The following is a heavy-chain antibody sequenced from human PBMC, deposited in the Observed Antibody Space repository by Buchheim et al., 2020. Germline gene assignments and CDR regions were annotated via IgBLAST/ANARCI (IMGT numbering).Heavy chain of an antibody. Sequence: EVFLVESGGGLVQPGGSLRLSCAASGFTFSGYEMNWVRQAPGKGLECIAYISASGGNTYYVDSVRGRFTISRDNAKNSLYLQMNSLRVEDTAVYYCATDPHYPSGSYWGRGTL. CDR2: ISASGGNT. CDR3: ATDPHYPSGSY. J-gene: IGHJ1*01. CDR1: GFTFSGYE. V-gene: IGHV3-48*03. D-gene: IGHD3-10*01.